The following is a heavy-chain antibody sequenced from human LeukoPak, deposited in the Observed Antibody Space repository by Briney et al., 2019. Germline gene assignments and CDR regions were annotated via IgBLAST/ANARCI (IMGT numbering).Heavy chain of an antibody. Sequence: SQTLSLTCTVSGGSISSSSYYWSWIRQPAGKGLEWIGRIYTSGSTNYNPSLKSRVTTSVDTSKNQFSLKLSSVTAADTAVYYCARDPSSYWYFDLWGRGTLVTVSS. CDR3: ARDPSSYWYFDL. J-gene: IGHJ2*01. CDR1: GGSISSSSYY. CDR2: IYTSGST. V-gene: IGHV4-61*02.